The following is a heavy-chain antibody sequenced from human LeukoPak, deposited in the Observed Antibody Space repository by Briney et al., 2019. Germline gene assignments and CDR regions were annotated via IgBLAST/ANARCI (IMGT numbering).Heavy chain of an antibody. V-gene: IGHV6-1*01. J-gene: IGHJ3*02. D-gene: IGHD6-6*01. CDR2: TYYRSKWYN. Sequence: SQTLSLTCAISGDSVSSNSAAWNWIRQSPSRGLEWLGRTYYRSKWYNDYAVSVKSRITINPDTSKNQFSLQLNSVTPEDTAVYYCARDGEPRIAALYAFDIWGQGTMVTVSS. CDR3: ARDGEPRIAALYAFDI. CDR1: GDSVSSNSAA.